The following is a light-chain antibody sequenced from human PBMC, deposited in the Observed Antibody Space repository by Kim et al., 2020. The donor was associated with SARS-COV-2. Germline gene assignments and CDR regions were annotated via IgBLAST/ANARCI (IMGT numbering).Light chain of an antibody. CDR2: DAS. CDR1: QSVSNS. V-gene: IGKV3-11*01. J-gene: IGKJ2*03. Sequence: SVSPGETAALSCWASQSVSNSLAWYQQKPAQAPRLLIFDASNRATDIPARFSGSGSGTAFTLTISSLEPEDFAVYFCQQRTNWRYSFGQGTKLEIK. CDR3: QQRTNWRYS.